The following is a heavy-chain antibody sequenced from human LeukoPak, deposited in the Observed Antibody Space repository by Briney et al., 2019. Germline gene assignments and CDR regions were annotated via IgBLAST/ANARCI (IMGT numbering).Heavy chain of an antibody. CDR1: GFTFSSYW. CDR2: INSDGSST. V-gene: IGHV3-74*01. D-gene: IGHD6-6*01. J-gene: IGHJ4*02. CDR3: AKEKYSSSSELFFYSFDD. Sequence: GGSLRLSCAASGFTFSSYWMHWVRQAPGKGLVWVSRINSDGSSTSYADSVKGRFTISRDNAKNTLYLQMNSLRAEDTAVYYCAKEKYSSSSELFFYSFDDWGQGTLVTVSS.